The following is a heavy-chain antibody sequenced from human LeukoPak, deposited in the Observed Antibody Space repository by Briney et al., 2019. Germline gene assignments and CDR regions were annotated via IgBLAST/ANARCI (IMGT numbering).Heavy chain of an antibody. Sequence: SETLSLTCTVSGGSISPYSWSWLRQPPGKGLEWLGYICYSGSTNSNPSLKSRVTISGATSKNEFYLELSSVTAADTAVYYCARDYHDTSGYIYVGGYYYMDVWGKGTTVTVSS. V-gene: IGHV4-59*08. CDR3: ARDYHDTSGYIYVGGYYYMDV. D-gene: IGHD3-22*01. J-gene: IGHJ6*03. CDR1: GGSISPYS. CDR2: ICYSGST.